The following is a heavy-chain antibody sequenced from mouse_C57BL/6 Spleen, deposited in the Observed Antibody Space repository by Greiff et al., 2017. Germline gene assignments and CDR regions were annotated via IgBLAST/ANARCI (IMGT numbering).Heavy chain of an antibody. CDR3: ARYPNYSGSSDRYFDV. V-gene: IGHV1-18*01. CDR1: GYTFTDYN. J-gene: IGHJ1*03. CDR2: INPNNGGT. Sequence: EVLLQQSGPELVKPGASVKIPCKASGYTFTDYNMDWVKQSHGKSLEWIGDINPNNGGTIYNQKFKGKATLTVDKSSSTAYMGLRSLTSEDTAVYYCARYPNYSGSSDRYFDVWGTGTTVTVSS. D-gene: IGHD1-1*01.